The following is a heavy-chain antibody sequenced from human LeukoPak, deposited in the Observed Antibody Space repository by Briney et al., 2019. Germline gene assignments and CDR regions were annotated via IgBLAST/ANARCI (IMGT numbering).Heavy chain of an antibody. D-gene: IGHD6-13*01. V-gene: IGHV3-23*01. CDR1: GFTFSSHA. Sequence: GGSLRLSCAASGFTFSSHAMSWVRQAPGKGLEWVSSVSGSGGSTYHADSVKGWFTISRDHSKNTLYLQMNSLRADDTAIYYCAKTVGYSSSWGDYFDYWGQGTLVTVSS. J-gene: IGHJ4*02. CDR2: VSGSGGST. CDR3: AKTVGYSSSWGDYFDY.